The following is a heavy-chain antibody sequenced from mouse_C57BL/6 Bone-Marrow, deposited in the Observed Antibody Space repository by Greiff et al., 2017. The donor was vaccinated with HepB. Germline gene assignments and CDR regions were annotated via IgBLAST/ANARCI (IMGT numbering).Heavy chain of an antibody. CDR2: INPNNGGT. CDR3: ARRWLLPDY. D-gene: IGHD2-3*01. Sequence: VQLQQSGPELVKPGASVKISCKASGYTFTDYYMNWVKQSHGKSLEWIGDINPNNGGTSYNQKFKGKATLTVDKSSSTAYMELRSLTSEDSAVYYCARRWLLPDYWGQGTTLTVSS. J-gene: IGHJ2*01. V-gene: IGHV1-26*01. CDR1: GYTFTDYY.